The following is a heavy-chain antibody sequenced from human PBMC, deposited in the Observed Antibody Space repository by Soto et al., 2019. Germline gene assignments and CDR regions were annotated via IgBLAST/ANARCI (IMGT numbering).Heavy chain of an antibody. D-gene: IGHD1-26*01. CDR2: IYYSGNT. V-gene: IGHV4-59*01. CDR3: ARYSGTYYVS. J-gene: IGHJ5*02. Sequence: SETLSLTCTVSGGSISSYYWSWIRQPPGEGLEWIGFIYYSGNTNYNPSLKSRVIMSLDTSKNQFSLKLNSVTAADTAVYYCARYSGTYYVSWGQGALVTVSS. CDR1: GGSISSYY.